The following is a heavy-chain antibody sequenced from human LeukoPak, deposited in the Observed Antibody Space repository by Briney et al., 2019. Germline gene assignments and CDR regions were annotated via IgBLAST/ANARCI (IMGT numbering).Heavy chain of an antibody. V-gene: IGHV4-30-2*01. J-gene: IGHJ4*02. CDR2: IYHSGST. D-gene: IGHD6-13*01. CDR3: ASSIAAAGAALSIDY. Sequence: SQTLSLTCAVSGGSLSSGGYSWSWTRQPPGKGLEWIGYIYHSGSTYYNPSLKSRVTISVDRSKNQFSLKLSSVTAADTAVYYCASSIAAAGAALSIDYWGQGTLVTVSS. CDR1: GGSLSSGGYS.